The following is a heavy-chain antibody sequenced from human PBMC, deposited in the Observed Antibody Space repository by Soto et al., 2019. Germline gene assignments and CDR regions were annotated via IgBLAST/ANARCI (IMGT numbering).Heavy chain of an antibody. D-gene: IGHD1-20*01. CDR1: GFTVSGSY. CDR3: ARGLGREYQDNRNYFHLDY. Sequence: PGGSLRLSCAASGFTVSGSYLTWVRQAPGKGLKWVSVLYPNGAAFYADSVKGRFTISTDNSQNSVYLQMNTLRAEDTATYYCARGLGREYQDNRNYFHLDYWGQGTLVTVSS. CDR2: LYPNGAA. J-gene: IGHJ4*02. V-gene: IGHV3-53*01.